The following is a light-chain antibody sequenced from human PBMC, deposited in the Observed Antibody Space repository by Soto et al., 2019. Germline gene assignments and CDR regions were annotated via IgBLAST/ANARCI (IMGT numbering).Light chain of an antibody. CDR2: AAS. CDR1: QGISSY. Sequence: IQLTQSPSSLSASVGDRVTITCRASQGISSYLAWYQQKPGRAPKLLIHAASILQSGVPSRFMGSGSETDFTLTINSLQPEDFATYYCQQLSGYPLTFGGGTKVDIK. V-gene: IGKV1-9*01. CDR3: QQLSGYPLT. J-gene: IGKJ4*01.